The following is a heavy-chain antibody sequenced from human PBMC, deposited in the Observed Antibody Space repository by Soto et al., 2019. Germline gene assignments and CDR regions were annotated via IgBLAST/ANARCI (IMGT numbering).Heavy chain of an antibody. J-gene: IGHJ4*02. CDR3: ARDLGGSYYAPVDD. V-gene: IGHV1-18*01. CDR1: GYTFTSYG. CDR2: ISAYNGNT. Sequence: ASVKVSCKASGYTFTSYGISWVRQAPGQGLEWMGWISAYNGNTEYAQKLQGRVTTTTDTSTSTAYMELRSLRSDDTAVYYCARDLGGSYYAPVDDWGQGTLVTVSS. D-gene: IGHD1-26*01.